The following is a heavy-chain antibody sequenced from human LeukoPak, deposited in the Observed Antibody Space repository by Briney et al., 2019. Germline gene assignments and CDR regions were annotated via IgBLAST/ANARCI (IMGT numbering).Heavy chain of an antibody. D-gene: IGHD5-12*01. CDR1: GGSISSFY. J-gene: IGHJ4*02. Sequence: SETLSLTCTVSGGSISSFYWSWIRQPPGKGLEWIGYIYYSGNTNYNLSLKSRVSISVDTSKNHFSLKLSSVTAADTAVYYCARDGGYDRPGIDYWGQGTLVTVSS. CDR2: IYYSGNT. CDR3: ARDGGYDRPGIDY. V-gene: IGHV4-59*01.